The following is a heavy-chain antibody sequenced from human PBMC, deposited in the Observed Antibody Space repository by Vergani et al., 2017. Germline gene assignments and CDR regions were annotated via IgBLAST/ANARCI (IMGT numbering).Heavy chain of an antibody. J-gene: IGHJ3*02. Sequence: QVQLVESGGGVVQPGRSLRLSCAASGFTFSSYAMHWVRQAPGKGLEWVAVISYDGSNKYYADSVKGRFTISRDNSKNTLYLQMNSLRAEDTAVYYCAGDSSYGSGSYWSDAFDIWGQGTMVTVSS. CDR1: GFTFSSYA. CDR2: ISYDGSNK. CDR3: AGDSSYGSGSYWSDAFDI. D-gene: IGHD3-10*01. V-gene: IGHV3-30-3*01.